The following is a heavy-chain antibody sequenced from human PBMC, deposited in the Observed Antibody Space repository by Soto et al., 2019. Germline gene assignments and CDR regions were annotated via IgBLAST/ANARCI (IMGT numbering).Heavy chain of an antibody. CDR2: IIPIFGTA. J-gene: IGHJ6*02. D-gene: IGHD3-3*01. CDR1: GGTFSSYA. Sequence: QVQLVQSGAEVKKPGSSVKVSCKASGGTFSSYAISWVRQAPGQGLEWMGGIIPIFGTANYAQKFQGRVTITADESTSTAYMELSSLRSEDTAVYYCARHQKIFGVVMGYYYYYGMDVWGQGTTVTVSS. V-gene: IGHV1-69*01. CDR3: ARHQKIFGVVMGYYYYYGMDV.